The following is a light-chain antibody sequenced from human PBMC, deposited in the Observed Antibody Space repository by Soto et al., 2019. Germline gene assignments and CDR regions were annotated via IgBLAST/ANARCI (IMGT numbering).Light chain of an antibody. CDR3: QAYDNSLGVSVR. Sequence: QSVLTQPPSVSGAPGQTVTISCSGSSSNIGAGYDVHWYQQLPGKVPKLVIYDTFNRPSGVPDRFSGSKSGTSASLAITGLQAEDEADYYCQAYDNSLGVSVRFGGGTKVTVL. J-gene: IGLJ3*02. V-gene: IGLV1-40*01. CDR1: SSNIGAGYD. CDR2: DTF.